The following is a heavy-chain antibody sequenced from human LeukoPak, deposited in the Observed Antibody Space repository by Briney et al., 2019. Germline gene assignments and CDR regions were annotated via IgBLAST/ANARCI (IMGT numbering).Heavy chain of an antibody. CDR1: GYTFTGYY. V-gene: IGHV1-2*06. CDR2: INPNSGGI. CDR3: ARSGPPPSSGYYPYDAFDI. D-gene: IGHD3-22*01. Sequence: GASVKVSCKASGYTFTGYYMHWVRQAPGQGLEWMGRINPNSGGINYAQKFQGRVTMTRDTSISTAYMELSRLRSDDTAVYYCARSGPPPSSGYYPYDAFDIWGQGTMVTVSS. J-gene: IGHJ3*02.